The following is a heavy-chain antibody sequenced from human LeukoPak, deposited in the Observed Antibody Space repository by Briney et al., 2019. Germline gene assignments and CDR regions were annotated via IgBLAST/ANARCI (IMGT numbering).Heavy chain of an antibody. V-gene: IGHV3-20*04. CDR2: INSDGSTT. Sequence: GGSLRLACAASGCTFDDYGMSWGRQAPGKGLEWVSGINSDGSTTSYADSVKGRFTISTDNAKNTLYLQMNSLRAEDTAVYYCARALLHYYGSGSYPNPASWGPGTLVTVSS. J-gene: IGHJ5*02. D-gene: IGHD3-10*01. CDR1: GCTFDDYG. CDR3: ARALLHYYGSGSYPNPAS.